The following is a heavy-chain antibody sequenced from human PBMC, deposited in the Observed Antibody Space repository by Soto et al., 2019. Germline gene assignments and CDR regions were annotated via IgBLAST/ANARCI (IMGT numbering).Heavy chain of an antibody. CDR1: DYSISRGYH. J-gene: IGHJ5*02. CDR3: ARVTIFEYWFDP. V-gene: IGHV4-38-2*01. Sequence: SETLSLTCVVSDYSISRGYHWAWIRQPHGKGLEWIGNIYHSGSAHYNPSLKSRVTMSVDTSKNNFSLRLTSVTSADTAVYYCARVTIFEYWFDPWGQGILVTVSS. CDR2: IYHSGSA. D-gene: IGHD3-3*01.